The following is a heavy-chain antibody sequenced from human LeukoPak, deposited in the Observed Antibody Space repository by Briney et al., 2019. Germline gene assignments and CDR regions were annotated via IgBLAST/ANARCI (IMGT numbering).Heavy chain of an antibody. CDR2: INPNSGGT. D-gene: IGHD2-15*01. V-gene: IGHV1-2*02. CDR1: GYTFTGYY. Sequence: ASVKVSCKASGYTFTGYYMHWVRQAPGQGLEWMGWINPNSGGTNYAQKFQGRVTMTRDTSISTAYMELSRLRSDDTAVYYCARARLYCSGGSCYPNWFDPWGQGTLVTVSS. J-gene: IGHJ5*02. CDR3: ARARLYCSGGSCYPNWFDP.